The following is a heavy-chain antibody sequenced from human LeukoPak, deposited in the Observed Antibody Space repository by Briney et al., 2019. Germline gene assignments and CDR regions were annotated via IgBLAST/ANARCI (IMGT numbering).Heavy chain of an antibody. CDR2: INPNSGVT. V-gene: IGHV1-2*06. J-gene: IGHJ6*02. CDR1: GGTFTGYH. CDR3: ARDRSGILGYYYNGMDV. Sequence: GASVKVSCKASGGTFTGYHVHWVRQAPGQGLEWVGRINPNSGVTNYAQKFQGRVTMTRHTSITTAHMELSRLRSDDTAVYYCARDRSGILGYYYNGMDVWGQGTTVTVSS. D-gene: IGHD3-10*01.